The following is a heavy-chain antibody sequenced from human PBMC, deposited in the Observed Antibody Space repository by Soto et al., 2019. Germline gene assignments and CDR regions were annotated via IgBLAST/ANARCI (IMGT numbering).Heavy chain of an antibody. Sequence: QVQLVESGGGVVQPGRSLRLSCAASGFTFSSYAMHWVRQAPGKGLEWVAVISYDGSNKYYADSVKGRFTISRDNSKNTLYLQMNSLRAEDTAVYYCARGARYYYESSGLDYFDYWGQGTLVTVSS. V-gene: IGHV3-30-3*01. D-gene: IGHD3-22*01. J-gene: IGHJ4*02. CDR3: ARGARYYYESSGLDYFDY. CDR1: GFTFSSYA. CDR2: ISYDGSNK.